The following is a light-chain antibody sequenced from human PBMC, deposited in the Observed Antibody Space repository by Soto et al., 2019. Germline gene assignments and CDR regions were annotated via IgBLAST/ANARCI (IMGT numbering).Light chain of an antibody. CDR2: DAS. J-gene: IGKJ1*01. Sequence: DIQMTQSPFSLSASVGDRVTITCRASQNIDSYLNWYQQRPGKAPKLLIHDASSLQSGVPSRFSGSGSGTDFALTINSLQPEDFATIYCQQTYSTPWTFGQGTKVDIK. CDR3: QQTYSTPWT. CDR1: QNIDSY. V-gene: IGKV1-39*01.